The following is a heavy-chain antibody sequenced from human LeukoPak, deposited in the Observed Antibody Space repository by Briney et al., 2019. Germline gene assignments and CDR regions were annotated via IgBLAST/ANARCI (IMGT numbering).Heavy chain of an antibody. Sequence: SVTVSFKSSVCTFSSYAISWVRQAPGQGREWMGGIIPIFRTANYEHKFQGRVTITADESTSTAYMDLSSLRSEDTAVYYCARTDCSGGSCYSRRAFDYWGQGTLVTVSS. V-gene: IGHV1-69*13. CDR3: ARTDCSGGSCYSRRAFDY. D-gene: IGHD2-15*01. CDR2: IIPIFRTA. J-gene: IGHJ4*02. CDR1: VCTFSSYA.